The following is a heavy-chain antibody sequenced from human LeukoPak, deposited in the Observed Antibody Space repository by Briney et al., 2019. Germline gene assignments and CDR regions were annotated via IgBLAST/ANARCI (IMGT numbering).Heavy chain of an antibody. J-gene: IGHJ3*02. CDR1: GGSISSGGYS. CDR3: ARAGYDILTGYYKGAFDI. CDR2: IYHSGST. V-gene: IGHV4-30-2*01. D-gene: IGHD3-9*01. Sequence: SETLSLTCAVSGGSISSGGYSWSWIRQPPGKGLEWIVYIYHSGSTYYNPSLKSRVTISVDRSKNQFSLKLSSVTAADTAVYYCARAGYDILTGYYKGAFDIWGQGTMVTVSS.